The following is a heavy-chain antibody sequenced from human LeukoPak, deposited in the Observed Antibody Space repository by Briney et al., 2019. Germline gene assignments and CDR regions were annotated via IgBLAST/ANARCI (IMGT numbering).Heavy chain of an antibody. CDR3: ARELGGFNYYGMDV. J-gene: IGHJ6*02. CDR2: ISGSGGRT. D-gene: IGHD1-26*01. CDR1: GFIFSNYA. Sequence: QTGGSLRLSCAASGFIFSNYAMSWVRQVPGKGLEWVSDISGSGGRTDYADSVKGRFTISRDNSKNMVYLQMNSLRAEDTAVYYCARELGGFNYYGMDVWGQGTTVTVSS. V-gene: IGHV3-23*01.